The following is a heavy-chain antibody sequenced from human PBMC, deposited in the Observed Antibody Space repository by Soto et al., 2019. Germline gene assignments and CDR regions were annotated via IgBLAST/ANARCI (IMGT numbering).Heavy chain of an antibody. CDR1: GFTFSSYA. V-gene: IGHV3-74*02. CDR2: INSDGSST. D-gene: IGHD3-10*01. CDR3: ARGILWFGELLVT. Sequence: EVQLLESGGGLVRPGGSLRLSCAASGFTFSSYAMTWVRQAPGKGLEWVSRINSDGSSTSYADSVKGRFTISRDNAKNTLYLQMNSLRAEDTAVYYCARGILWFGELLVTWGQGTLVTVSS. J-gene: IGHJ4*02.